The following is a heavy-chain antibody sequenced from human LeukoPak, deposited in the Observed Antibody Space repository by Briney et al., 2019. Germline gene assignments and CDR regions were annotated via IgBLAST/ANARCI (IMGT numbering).Heavy chain of an antibody. CDR2: ISGSGGST. D-gene: IGHD3-10*01. Sequence: GGSLRLSCAASGFTFSSYAMSWVRQAPGKGLEWVSAISGSGGSTYYADSVKGRFTISRDDSQNTLYLQTNSLRAEDTAVYYCARDSILWFGEPSPYEYYGMDVWGQGTTVTVSS. CDR3: ARDSILWFGEPSPYEYYGMDV. V-gene: IGHV3-23*01. CDR1: GFTFSSYA. J-gene: IGHJ6*02.